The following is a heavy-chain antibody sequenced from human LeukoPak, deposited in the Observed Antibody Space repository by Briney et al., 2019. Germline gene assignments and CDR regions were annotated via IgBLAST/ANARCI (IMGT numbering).Heavy chain of an antibody. CDR1: GYTFTSYD. Sequence: ASVKVPCKASGYTFTSYDINWVRQATGQGPEWMGWMNPNSGNTGYAQKFQGRVTMTRDTSISTAYMELSSLRSEDTAVYYCARGTGPSEWAMVRGVPGWFDPWGQGTLVTVSS. CDR2: MNPNSGNT. CDR3: ARGTGPSEWAMVRGVPGWFDP. V-gene: IGHV1-8*01. J-gene: IGHJ5*02. D-gene: IGHD3-10*01.